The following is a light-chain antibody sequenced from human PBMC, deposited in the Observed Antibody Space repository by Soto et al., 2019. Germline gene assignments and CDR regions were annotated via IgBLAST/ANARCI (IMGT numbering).Light chain of an antibody. CDR2: EVT. CDR1: SGDIGSYNR. Sequence: QSVLTQPASVSGSPGQSITISCTGTSGDIGSYNRVSWYQQHPGKAPKLMIYEVTNRPSGVSNRFSGSKSGNTASLTISGLQAEDEADYYCSSYRRRTTVEVFGGGTQLTVL. V-gene: IGLV2-14*01. J-gene: IGLJ2*01. CDR3: SSYRRRTTVEV.